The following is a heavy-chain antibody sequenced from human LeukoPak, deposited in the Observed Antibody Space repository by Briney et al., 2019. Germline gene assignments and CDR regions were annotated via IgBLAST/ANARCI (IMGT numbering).Heavy chain of an antibody. Sequence: GGSLRLSCAASGFTFTTLGFHWVRQAPGKGLEWVAVIWFDGSKTYYADSVKGRFTISRDNSQNTVYLQMNSLRVEDTAVYYCARDYLVSYFDYWGHGTLVTVSS. CDR2: IWFDGSKT. J-gene: IGHJ4*01. CDR1: GFTFTTLG. CDR3: ARDYLVSYFDY. D-gene: IGHD4-23*01. V-gene: IGHV3-33*01.